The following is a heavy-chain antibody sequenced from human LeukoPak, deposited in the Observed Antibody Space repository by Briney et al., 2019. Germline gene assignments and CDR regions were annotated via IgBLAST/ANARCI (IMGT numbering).Heavy chain of an antibody. CDR1: GYTFTSYG. CDR2: ISAYNGNT. CDR3: ARDICSSTSCYLVFDY. V-gene: IGHV1-18*01. D-gene: IGHD2-2*01. Sequence: GASVTVSCTASGYTFTSYGISWVRQAPGQGLEWMGWISAYNGNTNYAQKLQGRVTMTTDTSTSTAYMELRSLRSDDTAVYYCARDICSSTSCYLVFDYWGQGTLVTVSS. J-gene: IGHJ4*02.